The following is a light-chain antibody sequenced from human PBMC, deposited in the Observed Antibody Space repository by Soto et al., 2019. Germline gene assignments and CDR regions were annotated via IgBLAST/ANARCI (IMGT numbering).Light chain of an antibody. CDR3: QEIDSYPPT. J-gene: IGKJ5*01. CDR1: QDVNSH. Sequence: DIPLTQSPTFLSAAVGDTITITCRASQDVNSHLAWYQQTPGRAPKLLISYVSTLQSGVPSRFGGSGSRTDFTLTSSSLQPEDFATYYCQEIDSYPPTCGQGTRLEIK. V-gene: IGKV1-9*01. CDR2: YVS.